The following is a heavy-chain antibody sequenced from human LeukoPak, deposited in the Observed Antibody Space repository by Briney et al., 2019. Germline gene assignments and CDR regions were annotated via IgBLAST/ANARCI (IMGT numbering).Heavy chain of an antibody. D-gene: IGHD6-13*01. V-gene: IGHV3-30*12. J-gene: IGHJ4*02. Sequence: GGSLRLSCAASGFTFSSYGMHWVRQAPGKGLEWVAIISYDGINKYYADSVKGRFTISRDNSKNTLFLQMNSLRAEDTAVYYCAKDGAPAAGEDYFDYWGQGTLVTVSS. CDR3: AKDGAPAAGEDYFDY. CDR2: ISYDGINK. CDR1: GFTFSSYG.